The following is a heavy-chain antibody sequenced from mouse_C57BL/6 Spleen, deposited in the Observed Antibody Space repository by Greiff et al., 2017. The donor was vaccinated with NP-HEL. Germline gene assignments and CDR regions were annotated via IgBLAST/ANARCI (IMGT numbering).Heavy chain of an antibody. CDR2: INPNNGGT. CDR3: ARGKACFSLYYYAMDY. V-gene: IGHV1-26*01. J-gene: IGHJ4*01. CDR1: GYTFTDYY. Sequence: EVQLQQSGPELVKPGASVKISCKASGYTFTDYYMNWVKQSHGKSLEWIGDINPNNGGTSYNQKFKGRATLTVDKSSSTAYMELRSLTSEDSAVYYCARGKACFSLYYYAMDYWGQGTSVTVSS. D-gene: IGHD3-2*02.